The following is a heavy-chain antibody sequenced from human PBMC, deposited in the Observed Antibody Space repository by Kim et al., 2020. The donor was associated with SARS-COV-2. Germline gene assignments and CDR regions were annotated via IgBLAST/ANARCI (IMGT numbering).Heavy chain of an antibody. Sequence: SLKSRVTISVDTSKNQFSLKLSSVTAADTAVYYCARAPRRAAAASGAFDIWGQGTMVTVSS. V-gene: IGHV4-59*01. J-gene: IGHJ3*02. D-gene: IGHD6-13*01. CDR3: ARAPRRAAAASGAFDI.